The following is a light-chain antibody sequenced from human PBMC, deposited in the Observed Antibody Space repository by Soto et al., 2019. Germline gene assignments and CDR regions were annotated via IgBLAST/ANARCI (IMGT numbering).Light chain of an antibody. CDR1: SSNIGSNY. J-gene: IGLJ2*01. CDR2: DNN. Sequence: SVLTQPPSVSAAPGQKVTISCSGSSSNIGSNYVCWYQHVPGTAPKLLIYDNNSRPSGIPDRFSGSKSGTSATLVIAGLQTGDEADYYCGTWDSSLSVVVFGGGTKLTVL. V-gene: IGLV1-51*01. CDR3: GTWDSSLSVVV.